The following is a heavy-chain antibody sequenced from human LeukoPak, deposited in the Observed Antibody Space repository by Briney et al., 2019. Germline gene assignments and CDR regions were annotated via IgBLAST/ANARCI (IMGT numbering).Heavy chain of an antibody. V-gene: IGHV3-74*01. CDR1: GFSLSSYW. D-gene: IGHD6-13*01. CDR2: INSDGSTT. J-gene: IGHJ4*02. CDR3: ARRQYRSSWYYFDY. Sequence: GGSLRLSCAASGFSLSSYWMHWIRQAPGKGLVWVSRINSDGSTTNYADSVKGRFTISRDNAKNALYLQMNSLRAEDTAVYYCARRQYRSSWYYFDYWGQGTLVTVSS.